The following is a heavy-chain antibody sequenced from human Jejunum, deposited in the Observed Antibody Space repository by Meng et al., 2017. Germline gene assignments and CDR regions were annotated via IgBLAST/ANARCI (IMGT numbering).Heavy chain of an antibody. J-gene: IGHJ4*02. CDR2: IYHGGDT. V-gene: IGHV4-4*02. Sequence: QVQLQESGPGLVRPSGTLTLTRSVSGDSISSNNRWTWVRQPPGRGLEWIGEIYHGGDTNYNPSLTSPVTISVDKSKNQFTLRLNSVTAADTAIYYCARDWGCRDGYCFSGLLEFWGQGILVTVSS. CDR1: GDSISSNNR. D-gene: IGHD2-15*01. CDR3: ARDWGCRDGYCFSGLLEF.